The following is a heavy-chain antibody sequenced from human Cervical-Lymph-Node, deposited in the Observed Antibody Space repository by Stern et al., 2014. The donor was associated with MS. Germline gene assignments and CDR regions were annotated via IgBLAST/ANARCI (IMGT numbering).Heavy chain of an antibody. J-gene: IGHJ6*02. CDR3: ARDGRHTNNFGLDI. CDR2: IIPVIGTA. Sequence: HVQLVQSGAEVKKPGSSVKVSCKASGGTFNVYAINWLRQAPGQGLEWMGGIIPVIGTANYAQNFQGRVTITADASTRTSSMQLSSLRSDDTAVYYCARDGRHTNNFGLDIWGQGTTVTVSS. V-gene: IGHV1-69*01. CDR1: GGTFNVYA.